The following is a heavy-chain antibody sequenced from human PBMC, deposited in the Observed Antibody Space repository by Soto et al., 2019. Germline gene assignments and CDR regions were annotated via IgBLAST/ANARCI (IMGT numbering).Heavy chain of an antibody. CDR3: AREREATVTTVGWYFDL. CDR1: GGSISSGGYY. J-gene: IGHJ2*01. D-gene: IGHD4-17*01. Sequence: SETLSLTCTVSGGSISSGGYYWSWIRQHPGKGLEWIGYIYYSGSTYYNPSLKSRVTIPVDTSKNQFSLKLSSVTAADTAVYYCAREREATVTTVGWYFDLWGRGTLVTVSS. V-gene: IGHV4-31*03. CDR2: IYYSGST.